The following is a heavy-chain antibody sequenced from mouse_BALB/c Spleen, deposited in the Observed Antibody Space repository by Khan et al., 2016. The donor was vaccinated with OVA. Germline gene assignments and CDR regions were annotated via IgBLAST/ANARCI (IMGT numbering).Heavy chain of an antibody. J-gene: IGHJ2*01. CDR3: ARSKKRVATYFDY. Sequence: QVQLQQSGAELVKAGASVKMSCKASGYTFTSYWMHWVKQRLGQGLEWFAETNPTNGRTYYNEKFKSKATLTVDKSSSTAYMLLSGPTFDDSAVYYGARSKKRVATYFDYWGQGTTLTVSS. CDR1: GYTFTSYW. CDR2: TNPTNGRT. V-gene: IGHV1S81*02. D-gene: IGHD1-1*01.